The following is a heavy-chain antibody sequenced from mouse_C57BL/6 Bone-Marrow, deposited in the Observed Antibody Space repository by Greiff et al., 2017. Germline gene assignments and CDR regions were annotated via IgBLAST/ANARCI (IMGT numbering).Heavy chain of an antibody. Sequence: ESGPGLVKPSQSLSLTCSVTGYSITSGYYWNWIRQFPGNKLEWMGYISYDGSNNYNPSLKNRISITRDTSKNQFFLKLNSVTTEDTATYYCASAYYYGSSWYFDVWGTGTTVTVSS. CDR2: ISYDGSN. CDR1: GYSITSGYY. V-gene: IGHV3-6*01. CDR3: ASAYYYGSSWYFDV. J-gene: IGHJ1*03. D-gene: IGHD1-1*01.